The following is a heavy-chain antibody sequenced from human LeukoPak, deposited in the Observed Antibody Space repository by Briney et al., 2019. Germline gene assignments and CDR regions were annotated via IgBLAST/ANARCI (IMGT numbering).Heavy chain of an antibody. CDR1: GGTFCSYA. V-gene: IGHV1-69*13. CDR2: IIPIFGTA. CDR3: ARGLVDTAMVFDY. J-gene: IGHJ4*02. D-gene: IGHD5-18*01. Sequence: AASVKVSCKASGGTFCSYAISWVRQAPGQGLEWMGGIIPIFGTANYAQKFQGRVTITADESTSTAYMELSSLRSGDTAVYYCARGLVDTAMVFDYWGQGTLVTVSS.